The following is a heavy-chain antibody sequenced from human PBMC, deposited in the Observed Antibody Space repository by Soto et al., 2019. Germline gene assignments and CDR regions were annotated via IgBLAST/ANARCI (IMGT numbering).Heavy chain of an antibody. CDR3: ASELGENPASTCDA. CDR1: GVTFSSET. J-gene: IGHJ5*02. Sequence: QVQLVQSGADVKKPGSSVKVSCQASGVTFSSETLGWVRQAPGQGLEWVGGIIPLFGTASYAQKLQGRVTITADESTSTVYMELSSLRSDDTAVYFCASELGENPASTCDAWVQGTLVTVSS. V-gene: IGHV1-69*01. D-gene: IGHD2-2*01. CDR2: IIPLFGTA.